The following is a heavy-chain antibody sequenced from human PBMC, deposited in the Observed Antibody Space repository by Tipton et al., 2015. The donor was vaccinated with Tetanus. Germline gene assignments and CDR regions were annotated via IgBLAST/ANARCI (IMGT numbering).Heavy chain of an antibody. V-gene: IGHV3-30-3*01. CDR1: GFTFSSYA. J-gene: IGHJ4*02. CDR3: ARDIGDFIAVAGTGFDY. D-gene: IGHD6-19*01. CDR2: ISYDGSNK. Sequence: SLRLSCAASGFTFSSYAMHWVRQAPGKGLEWVAVISYDGSNKYYADSVKGRFTISRDNSKNTLYLQMNSLRAEDTAVYYCARDIGDFIAVAGTGFDYWGQGTLVTVSS.